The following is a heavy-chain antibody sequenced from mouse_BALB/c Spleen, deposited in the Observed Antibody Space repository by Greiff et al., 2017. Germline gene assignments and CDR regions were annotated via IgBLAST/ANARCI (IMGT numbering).Heavy chain of an antibody. CDR3: AREGLRRGMDY. V-gene: IGHV5-6-5*01. CDR2: ISSGGST. J-gene: IGHJ4*01. CDR1: GFTFSSYA. D-gene: IGHD2-2*01. Sequence: EVQLVESGGGLVKPGGSLKLSCAASGFTFSSYAMSWVRQTPEKRLEWVASISSGGSTYYPDSVKGRFTISRDNARNILYLQMSSLRSEDTAMYYCAREGLRRGMDYWGQGTSVTVSS.